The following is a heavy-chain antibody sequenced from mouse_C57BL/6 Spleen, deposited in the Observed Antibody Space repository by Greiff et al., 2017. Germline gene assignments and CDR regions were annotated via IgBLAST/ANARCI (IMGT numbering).Heavy chain of an antibody. J-gene: IGHJ2*01. CDR1: GYTFTGYW. V-gene: IGHV1-9*01. D-gene: IGHD2-5*01. Sequence: QVQLKQSGAELMKPGASVKLSCKATGYTFTGYWIEWVKQRPGHGLEWIGELLPGSGSTNYNEQLKGKATFTADTSSNTAYMQLSSMTTQDSAIYYCARSFYYSTDWGQSTTLTVAS. CDR2: LLPGSGST. CDR3: ARSFYYSTD.